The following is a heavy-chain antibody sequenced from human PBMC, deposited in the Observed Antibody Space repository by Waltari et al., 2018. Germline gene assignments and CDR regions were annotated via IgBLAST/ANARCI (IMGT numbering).Heavy chain of an antibody. CDR3: ARKAGSGYPYGPFYYDN. D-gene: IGHD5-12*01. CDR2: INVDGGYI. Sequence: EVHLAESGGGVVQPGGSRRLSCTGSGFRFGDYGMTWVRQAPGKGLEGVSRINVDGGYISYGDSVKGRFTISRDNAKNTVFLQLNSLRADDTAVYFCARKAGSGYPYGPFYYDNWGQGTLVTVSS. CDR1: GFRFGDYG. J-gene: IGHJ4*02. V-gene: IGHV3-74*01.